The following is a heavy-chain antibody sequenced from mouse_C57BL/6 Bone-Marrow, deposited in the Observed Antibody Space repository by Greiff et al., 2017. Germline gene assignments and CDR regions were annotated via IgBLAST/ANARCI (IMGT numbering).Heavy chain of an antibody. J-gene: IGHJ4*01. CDR3: ARHVWLLRGSAMDY. CDR2: ISNGGGST. D-gene: IGHD2-3*01. V-gene: IGHV5-12*01. Sequence: EVKLVESGGGLVQPGGSLKLSCAASGFTFSDYYMYWVRQTPEKRLEWVAYISNGGGSTYYPDTVKGRFTISRDNAKNTLYLQMSRLKSEDTAMDYCARHVWLLRGSAMDYWGQGTSVTVSS. CDR1: GFTFSDYY.